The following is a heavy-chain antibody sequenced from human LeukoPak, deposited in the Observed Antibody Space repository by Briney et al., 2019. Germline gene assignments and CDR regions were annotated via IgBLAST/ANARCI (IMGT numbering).Heavy chain of an antibody. CDR2: INPNSGGT. CDR3: ATEGFESSSSVDY. V-gene: IGHV1-2*02. D-gene: IGHD6-6*01. CDR1: GYTFTGYY. Sequence: GASVKVYCKASGYTFTGYYMHWVRQAPGQGLEWMGWINPNSGGTNYAQKFQGRVTMTRDTSISTAYMELSRLRSDDTAVYYCATEGFESSSSVDYWGQGTLVTVSS. J-gene: IGHJ4*02.